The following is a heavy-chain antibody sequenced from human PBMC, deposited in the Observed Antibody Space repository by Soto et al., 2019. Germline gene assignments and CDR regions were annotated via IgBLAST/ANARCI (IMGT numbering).Heavy chain of an antibody. J-gene: IGHJ4*02. D-gene: IGHD2-21*02. Sequence: QVQLVQSGAEVKKPGSSVKVSCKASGGTFSSYAISWVRQAPGQGLEWMGGIIPIFGTANYAPKFQGRVTITADESTSTAYMEMSSLRYEDTVVYYCEGAAEAYCGGDCYVYFDYWGQGTLVTVSS. V-gene: IGHV1-69*01. CDR2: IIPIFGTA. CDR1: GGTFSSYA. CDR3: EGAAEAYCGGDCYVYFDY.